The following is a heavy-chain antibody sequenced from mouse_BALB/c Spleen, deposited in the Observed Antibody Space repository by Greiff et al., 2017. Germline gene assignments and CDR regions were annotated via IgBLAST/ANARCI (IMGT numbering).Heavy chain of an antibody. Sequence: EVQLQESGGGLVKPGGSLKLSCAASGFTFSDYYMYWVRQTPEKRLEWVATISDGGSYTYYPDSVKGRFTISRDNAKNNLYLQMSSLKSEDTAMYYCARREDGNYGYYAMDYWGQGTSVTVSS. CDR1: GFTFSDYY. V-gene: IGHV5-4*02. J-gene: IGHJ4*01. CDR3: ARREDGNYGYYAMDY. D-gene: IGHD2-1*01. CDR2: ISDGGSYT.